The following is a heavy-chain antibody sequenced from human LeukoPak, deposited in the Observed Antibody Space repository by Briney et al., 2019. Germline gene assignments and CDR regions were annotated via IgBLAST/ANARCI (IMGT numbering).Heavy chain of an antibody. J-gene: IGHJ3*01. V-gene: IGHV3-72*01. CDR3: APGGDYCSTTSCPS. D-gene: IGHD2-2*01. Sequence: LSLTCAVYGGSFSGYYWSWIRQAPGKGLEWVGRSRNKANSYTTEYAASVKGRFTISRDDSKNSLYLQMNSLKTEDTAVYYCAPGGDYCSTTSCPSWGQGTMVTVSS. CDR1: GGSFSGYY. CDR2: SRNKANSYTT.